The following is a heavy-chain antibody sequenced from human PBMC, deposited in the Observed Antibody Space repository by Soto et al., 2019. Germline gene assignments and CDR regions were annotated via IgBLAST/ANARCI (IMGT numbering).Heavy chain of an antibody. D-gene: IGHD3-10*01. CDR3: ARHAATMVRGVIIGTPNWFDH. V-gene: IGHV4-39*01. CDR1: ACSISSSSYY. CDR2: IYYSGST. J-gene: IGHJ5*02. Sequence: XETRSLTCTVSACSISSSSYYWGLIRQPPGKGLEWIGSIYYSGSTYYNPSLKSRVTISVDTSKNQFSLKLSSVTAADTAVYYCARHAATMVRGVIIGTPNWFDHRGQRSLVTVSS.